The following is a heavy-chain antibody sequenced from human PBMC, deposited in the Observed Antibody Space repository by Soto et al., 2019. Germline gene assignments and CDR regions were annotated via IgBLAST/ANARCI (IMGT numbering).Heavy chain of an antibody. CDR1: GYSFFSHC. V-gene: IGHV5-51*01. Sequence: ESLKLSCKGSGYSFFSHCSGWVRQMPGKGLEWVGIIYPADSETRYSPSFQGQVTISVDKSINTAYLQWSSLKASDTAMYYCARRPWLSGYYDYWGQGTLVTVSS. D-gene: IGHD3-22*01. J-gene: IGHJ4*02. CDR3: ARRPWLSGYYDY. CDR2: IYPADSET.